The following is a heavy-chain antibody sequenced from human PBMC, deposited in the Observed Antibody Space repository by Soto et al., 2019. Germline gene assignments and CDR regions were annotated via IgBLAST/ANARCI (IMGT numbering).Heavy chain of an antibody. CDR1: GGSISSYY. CDR2: IYYSRST. CDR3: ARVSGGAFDI. J-gene: IGHJ3*02. Sequence: QVQLQESGPGLVKPSETLSLTCTVSGGSISSYYWSWIRQPPGKGLEWIGYIYYSRSTNYNPSLKSRVTISVDTSKNQFSLKLSSVTAADTAVYYCARVSGGAFDIWGQGTMVTVSS. D-gene: IGHD1-26*01. V-gene: IGHV4-59*01.